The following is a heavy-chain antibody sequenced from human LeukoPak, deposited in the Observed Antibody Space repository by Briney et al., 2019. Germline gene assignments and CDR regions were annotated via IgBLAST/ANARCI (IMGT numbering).Heavy chain of an antibody. D-gene: IGHD2-2*01. CDR2: ISSSSSYI. J-gene: IGHJ4*02. V-gene: IGHV3-21*01. CDR3: ARAPLHLAMYHYFDY. Sequence: GGSLRLSCVVSGFTFSSYSVNWVRQSPGKGLEWVSYISSSSSYIHYADSVKGRFTISRDNAKKSLYLQMNSLRAEDTAVYYCARAPLHLAMYHYFDYWGQGTLVTVSS. CDR1: GFTFSSYS.